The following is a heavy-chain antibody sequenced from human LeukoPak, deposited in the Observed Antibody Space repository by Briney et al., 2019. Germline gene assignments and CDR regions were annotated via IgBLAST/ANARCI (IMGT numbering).Heavy chain of an antibody. V-gene: IGHV4-4*02. CDR2: IYHSGST. D-gene: IGHD6-13*01. J-gene: IGHJ4*02. CDR1: GGSISSSNW. Sequence: SETLSLTCAVSGGSISSSNWWSWVRQPPGKGLEWIGEIYHSGSTNYNPSLKSRVTISVDKSKNQFSLKLSSVTAAETAVYYCARLSIAAAEYYFDYWGQGTLVTVSS. CDR3: ARLSIAAAEYYFDY.